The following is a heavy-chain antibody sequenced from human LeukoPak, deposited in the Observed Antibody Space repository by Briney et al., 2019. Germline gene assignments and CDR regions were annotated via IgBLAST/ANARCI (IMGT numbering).Heavy chain of an antibody. CDR3: ARVRYDFWSGYVYDY. CDR1: GFTFSSYW. J-gene: IGHJ4*02. CDR2: IKQDGSEK. D-gene: IGHD3-3*01. V-gene: IGHV3-7*01. Sequence: PGGSLRLSCAASGFTFSSYWMSWVRQAPGKGLEWVANIKQDGSEKYYVDSVKGRFTISRDNAKNSLYLQMNSLRAEDTAVYYCARVRYDFWSGYVYDYWGQGTLVTVSS.